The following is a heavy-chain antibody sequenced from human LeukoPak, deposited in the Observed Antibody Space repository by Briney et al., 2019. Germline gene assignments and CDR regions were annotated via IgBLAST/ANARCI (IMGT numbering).Heavy chain of an antibody. D-gene: IGHD3-3*02. CDR1: GFNVSTNY. CDR2: LYSGSST. CDR3: ARVGDHFHWYLDL. V-gene: IGHV3-53*01. J-gene: IGHJ2*01. Sequence: GGSLRLSCAASGFNVSTNYMNWVRQAPGKGLEWVSILYSGSSTYYADSVEGRFTISRDSSKNTLFLQMNDLRAEDTAVYYCARVGDHFHWYLDLWGRGTLVTVSS.